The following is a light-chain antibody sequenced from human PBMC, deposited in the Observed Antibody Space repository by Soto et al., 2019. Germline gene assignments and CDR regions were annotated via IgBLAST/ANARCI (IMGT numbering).Light chain of an antibody. V-gene: IGLV1-44*01. J-gene: IGLJ2*01. CDR1: SSNIGSNT. CDR3: AAWDDSLNAVV. Sequence: QSVLTQPPSASGTPGQRVTISCSGSSSNIGSNTVNWYQQLPGTAPKLLIYSNNQRPSGVPDRFSGSKSGTSASLAISGLQSEDEXDYYCAAWDDSLNAVVFGGGTKLTVL. CDR2: SNN.